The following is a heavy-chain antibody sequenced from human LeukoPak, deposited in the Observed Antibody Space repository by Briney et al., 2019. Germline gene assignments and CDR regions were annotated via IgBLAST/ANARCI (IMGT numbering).Heavy chain of an antibody. CDR3: ARDIGVNRFDY. D-gene: IGHD3-16*01. Sequence: ASVKVSCKASGYTFASYGISWVRQAPGQGLEWMGWIHAKEGDKNYPQKFEGRLTLSTDTATSTAYMELRSLRSDDTAVYYCARDIGVNRFDYWGQGSLITVSS. CDR2: IHAKEGDK. J-gene: IGHJ4*01. CDR1: GYTFASYG. V-gene: IGHV1-18*01.